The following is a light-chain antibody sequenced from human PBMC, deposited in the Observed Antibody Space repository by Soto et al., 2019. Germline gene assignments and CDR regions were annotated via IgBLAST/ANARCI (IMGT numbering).Light chain of an antibody. V-gene: IGKV3-20*01. CDR2: DAS. Sequence: EIVLTHSPGTLSLSPCERATLSFRASQSVSNNYLAWYQQKPGQAPRLIYDASGRATGIPDRFSGSGSGTDFTLAISRLEPEDFAVYYCHQYGTSPRTFGQGTKVDIK. CDR1: QSVSNNY. CDR3: HQYGTSPRT. J-gene: IGKJ1*01.